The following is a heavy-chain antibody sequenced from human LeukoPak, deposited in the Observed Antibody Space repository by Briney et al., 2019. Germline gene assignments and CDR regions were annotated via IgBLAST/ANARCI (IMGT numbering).Heavy chain of an antibody. Sequence: PSETLSLTCAVYGGSFSGYYWSWIRQPPGKGLEWIGGINHSGSTNCNPSLKSRVTISVDTSKNQFSLKLSSVTAADTAVYYCASSPLYYYDSSGYYSYWGQGTLVTVSS. D-gene: IGHD3-22*01. V-gene: IGHV4-34*01. CDR2: INHSGST. J-gene: IGHJ4*02. CDR3: ASSPLYYYDSSGYYSY. CDR1: GGSFSGYY.